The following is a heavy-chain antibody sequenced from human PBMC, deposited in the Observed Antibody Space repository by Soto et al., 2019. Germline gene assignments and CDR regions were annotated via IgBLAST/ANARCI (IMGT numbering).Heavy chain of an antibody. CDR3: VKYFGFYGAEFAH. Sequence: EVQLLASGGGLVQPGGSLRLSCTVSGFTFSTYAMSWVRQAPWKGLEWVSAISGDGGETHYIDSVKGRFTVTRDNSKDPLYLQMRSLRTEDTAVYYCVKYFGFYGAEFAHGGKGDQVNVSS. CDR1: GFTFSTYA. J-gene: IGHJ4*02. CDR2: ISGDGGET. V-gene: IGHV3-23*01. D-gene: IGHD4-17*01.